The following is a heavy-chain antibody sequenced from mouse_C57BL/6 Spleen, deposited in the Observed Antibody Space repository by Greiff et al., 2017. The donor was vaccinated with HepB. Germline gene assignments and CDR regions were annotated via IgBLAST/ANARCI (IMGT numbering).Heavy chain of an antibody. CDR2: IDPSDSYT. J-gene: IGHJ3*01. CDR3: ARSTVFAY. V-gene: IGHV1-50*01. Sequence: QVQLQQPGAELVKPGASVKLSCKASGYTFTSYWMQWVKQRPGQGLEWIGEIDPSDSYTNYNQKFKGKATLTVDTSSSTAYMQLSSLTSEDSAVYYCARSTVFAYGGQGTLVTVSA. D-gene: IGHD2-1*01. CDR1: GYTFTSYW.